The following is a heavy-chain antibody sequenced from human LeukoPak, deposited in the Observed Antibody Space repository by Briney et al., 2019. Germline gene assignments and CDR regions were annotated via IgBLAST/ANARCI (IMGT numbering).Heavy chain of an antibody. V-gene: IGHV3-7*01. D-gene: IGHD6-6*01. Sequence: GSLRLSCAASGFTFSSYWMSWVRQAPGKGLEWVANIKQDGSEKYYVDSVKGRFTISRDNAKNSLYLQMNSLRAEDTAVYYCAREPRSAARYGMDVWGQGTTVTVSS. J-gene: IGHJ6*02. CDR1: GFTFSSYW. CDR3: AREPRSAARYGMDV. CDR2: IKQDGSEK.